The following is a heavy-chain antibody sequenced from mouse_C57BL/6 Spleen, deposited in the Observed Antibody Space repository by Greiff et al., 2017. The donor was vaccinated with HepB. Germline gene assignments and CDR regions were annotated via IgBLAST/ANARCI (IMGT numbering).Heavy chain of an antibody. CDR3: ASGGIYYYGSSYGDAMDY. J-gene: IGHJ4*01. D-gene: IGHD1-1*01. V-gene: IGHV14-3*01. CDR2: IDPANGNT. Sequence: EVQLQESVAELVRPGASVKLSCTASGFNIKNTYMHWVKQRPEQGLEWIGRIDPANGNTKYAPKFQGKATITADTSSNTAYLQLSSLTSEDTAIYYCASGGIYYYGSSYGDAMDYWGQGTSVTVSS. CDR1: GFNIKNTY.